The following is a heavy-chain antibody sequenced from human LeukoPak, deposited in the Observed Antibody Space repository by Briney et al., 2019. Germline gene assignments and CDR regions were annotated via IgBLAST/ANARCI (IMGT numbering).Heavy chain of an antibody. Sequence: GGSLRLSCAASGFTVSTNSMDWVRQAPGKGLEWVSLISGGGGTYYADSVKGRFTISRDTSKNTLYLQMNSLRAEDTAIYYCARGSTLTTPSLFFDYWGQGTLVTVSS. CDR1: GFTVSTNS. J-gene: IGHJ4*02. D-gene: IGHD4-17*01. CDR3: ARGSTLTTPSLFFDY. CDR2: ISGGGGT. V-gene: IGHV3-53*01.